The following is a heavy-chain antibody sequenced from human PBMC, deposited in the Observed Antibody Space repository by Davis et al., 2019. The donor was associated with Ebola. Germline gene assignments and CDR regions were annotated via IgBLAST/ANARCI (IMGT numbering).Heavy chain of an antibody. D-gene: IGHD3-3*01. V-gene: IGHV3-9*01. CDR1: GFTFAAYA. J-gene: IGHJ4*02. Sequence: GGSLRLSCAASGFTFAAYAMHWVRHAPGKGLEWVSGISWNSGSIGDVDSVKGRFTISRDNAKNSLYLQMNSLRAEDTALYYCAKAYYGFWGGTGSGSFDYWGQGTLVTVSS. CDR2: ISWNSGSI. CDR3: AKAYYGFWGGTGSGSFDY.